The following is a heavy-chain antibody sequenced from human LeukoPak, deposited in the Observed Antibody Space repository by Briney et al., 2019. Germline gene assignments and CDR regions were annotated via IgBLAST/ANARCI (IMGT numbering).Heavy chain of an antibody. Sequence: LRLSCAASGFTFSSYSMNWVRQAPGKGLEWIGYIYYSGSTYYNPSLKSRVTISVDTSKNQFSLKLSSVTAADTAVYYCARASYPTSLGYWGQGTLVTVSS. V-gene: IGHV4-30-4*08. CDR3: ARASYPTSLGY. J-gene: IGHJ4*02. CDR2: IYYSGST. CDR1: GFTFSSYS.